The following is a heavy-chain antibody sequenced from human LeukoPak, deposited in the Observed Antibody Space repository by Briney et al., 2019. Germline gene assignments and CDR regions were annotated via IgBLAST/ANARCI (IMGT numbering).Heavy chain of an antibody. CDR3: ARHSSGWYIDC. Sequence: GGSLRLSCAASGFTFSYYWMHWVRQAPGEGLVWVSRINDDGRTTTYADSVKGRITISRDNAKNTLYLQVNSLRAEDTAVYYCARHSSGWYIDCWGQGTLVTVSS. V-gene: IGHV3-74*03. D-gene: IGHD6-19*01. CDR1: GFTFSYYW. CDR2: INDDGRTT. J-gene: IGHJ4*02.